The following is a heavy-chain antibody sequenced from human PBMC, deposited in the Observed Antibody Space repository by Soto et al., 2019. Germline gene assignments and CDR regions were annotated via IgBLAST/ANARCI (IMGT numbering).Heavy chain of an antibody. CDR2: ISGGASDK. D-gene: IGHD1-7*01. Sequence: EVQLVESGGGLVQPGGSLRLSCEASGFMFSAYWMSWVRQDPRKGLEWVATISGGASDKFYVDSVKGRVTISRDDAKNSLYLQMNSLRDEDTAVYYCVREDLHRVELWGSGALVTVSS. J-gene: IGHJ4*02. V-gene: IGHV3-7*01. CDR1: GFMFSAYW. CDR3: VREDLHRVEL.